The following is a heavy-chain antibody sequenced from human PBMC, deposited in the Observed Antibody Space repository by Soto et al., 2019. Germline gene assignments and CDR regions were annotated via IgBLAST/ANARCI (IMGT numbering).Heavy chain of an antibody. CDR3: ARQNYGSESTYXDY. CDR2: IYYSGST. D-gene: IGHD3-10*01. CDR1: GCSISSGGYY. J-gene: IGHJ4*02. Sequence: SSETLSLTCTVSGCSISSGGYYWSWIRQHPGKGLEWIGYIYYSGSTYYNPSLKSRVTISVDTSKNQFSLKLNSMTAADTAVYYCARQNYGSESTYXDYGGKETLFTVPS. V-gene: IGHV4-31*03.